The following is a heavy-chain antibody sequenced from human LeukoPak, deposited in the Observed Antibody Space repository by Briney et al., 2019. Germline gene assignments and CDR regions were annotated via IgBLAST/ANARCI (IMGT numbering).Heavy chain of an antibody. J-gene: IGHJ3*02. CDR3: ASQRDGYNQGDAFDI. CDR2: IIPIFGTA. CDR1: GGTFSSYA. V-gene: IGHV1-69*05. Sequence: ASVKVSCXASGGTFSSYAISWVRQARGQGLEWMARIIPIFGTANYAQKFQGRVTITTDESTSTAYMELSSLRSEDTAVYYCASQRDGYNQGDAFDIWGQGTMVTVSS. D-gene: IGHD5-24*01.